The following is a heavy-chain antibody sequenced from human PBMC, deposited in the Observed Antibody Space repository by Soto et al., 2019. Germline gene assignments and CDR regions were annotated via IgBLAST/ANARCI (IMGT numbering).Heavy chain of an antibody. Sequence: WGSLRLSCSASGFTFSRHSMNWVRQAPGKGLEWVSSISSSSSYIYYADSVKGRFTISRDNAKNSLYLQMNSLRAEDTAVYYCARAGRYFDWLLSGPNYGMDVWGQGTTVTVSS. J-gene: IGHJ6*02. CDR2: ISSSSSYI. CDR1: GFTFSRHS. CDR3: ARAGRYFDWLLSGPNYGMDV. V-gene: IGHV3-21*01. D-gene: IGHD3-9*01.